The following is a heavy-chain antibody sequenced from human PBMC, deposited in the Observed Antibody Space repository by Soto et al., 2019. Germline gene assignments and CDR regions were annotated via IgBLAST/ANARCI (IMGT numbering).Heavy chain of an antibody. J-gene: IGHJ4*02. D-gene: IGHD3-22*01. V-gene: IGHV3-48*02. CDR3: ARDAFNYDSTGYHSDY. CDR2: IRSSGTTV. Sequence: EVHLVESGGGLVQPGGSLRLSCAASGFTFSSYSMNWVRQAPGKGREWVSYIRSSGTTVYYADSVKGRFTISRDNAKNSLSLQMYSLRDDDTAVYYCARDAFNYDSTGYHSDYWGQGTLVTVSS. CDR1: GFTFSSYS.